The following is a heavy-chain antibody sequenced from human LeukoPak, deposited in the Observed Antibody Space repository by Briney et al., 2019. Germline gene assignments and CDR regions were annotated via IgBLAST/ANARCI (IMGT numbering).Heavy chain of an antibody. D-gene: IGHD5-12*01. CDR3: ARDSTPGYGARLL. CDR1: GFTFSSYG. V-gene: IGHV3-30*03. Sequence: PGGSLRLSCAASGFTFSSYGMHWVRQAPGKGLEWVAVISYDGSNKYYADSVKGRFTISRDNAKNSLYLQMNSLRAEDTAVYYCARDSTPGYGARLLWGQGTLVTVSS. J-gene: IGHJ4*02. CDR2: ISYDGSNK.